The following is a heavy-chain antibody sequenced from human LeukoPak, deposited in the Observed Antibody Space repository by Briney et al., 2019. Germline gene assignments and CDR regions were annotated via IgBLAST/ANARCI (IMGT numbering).Heavy chain of an antibody. J-gene: IGHJ4*02. CDR3: ARGDSTLSVFDY. CDR1: GFTFSSYS. Sequence: GGSLRLSCAASGFTFSSYSMTWVRQAPGKGLEWVSSISSSSRYIYYADSMKGRFTISRDNAKNTLYLQMNSLRADDTAIYYCARGDSTLSVFDYWGQGTLVTVSS. V-gene: IGHV3-21*01. D-gene: IGHD2/OR15-2a*01. CDR2: ISSSSRYI.